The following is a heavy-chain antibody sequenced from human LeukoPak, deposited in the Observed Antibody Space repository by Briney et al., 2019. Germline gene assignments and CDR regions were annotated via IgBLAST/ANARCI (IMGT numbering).Heavy chain of an antibody. CDR1: GGAFRGYY. D-gene: IGHD5-18*01. CDR2: INHSGRT. J-gene: IGHJ3*02. V-gene: IGHV4-34*01. CDR3: ARDLGVMVRAFDI. Sequence: SETLSLTCAVYGGAFRGYYWSWIRQPPGKGLEWIGEINHSGRTNYNPSLKSRVTISVDKTKNHFSLNLSSVTAADTAVYYCARDLGVMVRAFDIWGQGTMVTVSS.